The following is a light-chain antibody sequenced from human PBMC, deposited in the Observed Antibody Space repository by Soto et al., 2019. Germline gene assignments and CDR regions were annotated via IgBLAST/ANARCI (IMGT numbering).Light chain of an antibody. Sequence: AIQMTQSPSSLSASVGDRVTITCRASQGIRNDLGWYQQKPGKAPKLLIYAASSLQSGVPSRFSGSGSGTDFTLTISSLQPEDFATYYCQQYDNLVTFGGGTKVEIK. CDR3: QQYDNLVT. J-gene: IGKJ4*01. CDR2: AAS. V-gene: IGKV1-6*01. CDR1: QGIRND.